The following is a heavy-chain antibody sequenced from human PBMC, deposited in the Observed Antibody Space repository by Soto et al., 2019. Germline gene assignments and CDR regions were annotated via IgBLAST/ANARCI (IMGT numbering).Heavy chain of an antibody. D-gene: IGHD3-10*01. Sequence: GSSQITYYWSWIRQSPGKTMEWIGNTYYGGSTNYNPSLESRATISVDMSKNQFSLKLTSVTAADTAVYSCARSGRYYGSGSYPPFDYWGQGILVTVFS. CDR3: ARSGRYYGSGSYPPFDY. CDR2: TYYGGST. CDR1: GSSQITYY. J-gene: IGHJ4*02. V-gene: IGHV4-59*01.